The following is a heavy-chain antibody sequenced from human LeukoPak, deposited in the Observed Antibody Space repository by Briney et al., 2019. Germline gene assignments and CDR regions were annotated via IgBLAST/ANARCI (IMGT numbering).Heavy chain of an antibody. V-gene: IGHV3-30*03. Sequence: GRSLRLSCAAPGFTFSSYGMHWVRQAPGKGLEWVAVISYDGSNKYYADSVKGRFTISRDNSKNTLYLRMNSLRAEDTAVYYCARPHPRTVFGVFSYYYGMDVWGQGTTVTVSS. CDR2: ISYDGSNK. D-gene: IGHD3-3*01. CDR1: GFTFSSYG. CDR3: ARPHPRTVFGVFSYYYGMDV. J-gene: IGHJ6*02.